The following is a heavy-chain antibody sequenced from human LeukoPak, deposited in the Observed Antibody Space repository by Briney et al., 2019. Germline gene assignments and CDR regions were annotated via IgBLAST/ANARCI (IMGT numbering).Heavy chain of an antibody. J-gene: IGHJ4*02. D-gene: IGHD3-22*01. CDR3: ASPYDSSGYYPPSLDY. Sequence: GGSLRLSCAASGFTFSSYAMSWVRQAPGKGLEWVSVIYSGGSTYYADSVKGRFTTSRDNSKNTLYLQMNSLRAEDTAVYYCASPYDSSGYYPPSLDYWGQGTLVTVSS. V-gene: IGHV3-53*01. CDR1: GFTFSSYA. CDR2: IYSGGST.